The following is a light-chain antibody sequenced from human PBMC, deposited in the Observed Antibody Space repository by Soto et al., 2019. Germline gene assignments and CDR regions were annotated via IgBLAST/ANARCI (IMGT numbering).Light chain of an antibody. J-gene: IGKJ4*01. CDR3: QQYGSSPLT. CDR1: QSVLYSSNNKNY. V-gene: IGKV4-1*01. Sequence: IVMTQSPDSLAVSLDERATINCKSGQSVLYSSNNKNYLAWYQQKPGQPPKLLIYWASTRESGVPDRFSGSGSGTDFTLTISRLEPEDFAVYYCQQYGSSPLTFGGGSKVDIK. CDR2: WAS.